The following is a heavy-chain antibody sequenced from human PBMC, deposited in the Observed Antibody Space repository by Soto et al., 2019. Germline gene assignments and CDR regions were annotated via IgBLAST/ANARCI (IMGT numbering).Heavy chain of an antibody. D-gene: IGHD6-13*01. CDR3: ARVAGSSWYDYYYGMDV. Sequence: QEQLVQSGAEVKKPGSSVKVSCKASGSTFSSYAINWVRQAPGQGLEWMGGIIPIFGTTNYAQKFQGRVTITADKSTSTAYMELSSLRSEDTAVYYCARVAGSSWYDYYYGMDVWGQGTTVTVSS. V-gene: IGHV1-69*06. CDR2: IIPIFGTT. J-gene: IGHJ6*02. CDR1: GSTFSSYA.